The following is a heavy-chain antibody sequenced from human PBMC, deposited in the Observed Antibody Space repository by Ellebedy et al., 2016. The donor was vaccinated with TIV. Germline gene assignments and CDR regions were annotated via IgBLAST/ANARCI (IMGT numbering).Heavy chain of an antibody. CDR3: ATDWGRAAVL. D-gene: IGHD3-16*01. J-gene: IGHJ4*02. V-gene: IGHV4-59*11. Sequence: SETLSLXXTGSGDAISSHYWSWIRQPPGKGLEWIGYISYSGSTNYNPSLKSRVFISVDTSKNQFSLKLSSVTAADTAVYYCATDWGRAAVLWGQGTLVTVSS. CDR2: ISYSGST. CDR1: GDAISSHY.